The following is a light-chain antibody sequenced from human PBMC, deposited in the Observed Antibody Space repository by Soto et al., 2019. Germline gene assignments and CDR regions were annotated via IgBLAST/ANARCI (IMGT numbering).Light chain of an antibody. Sequence: IEMAHSPGTLRFNPWETATVSCRASHSVCRTYLAWYQQKPGQAPRLLIYGASDRATGTPDRFSGSGSGTDFTLTIIRLAPEEIAVYYRLPSDLLVTFSQGTRLEIK. V-gene: IGKV3-20*01. J-gene: IGKJ5*01. CDR2: GAS. CDR3: LPSDLLVT. CDR1: HSVCRTY.